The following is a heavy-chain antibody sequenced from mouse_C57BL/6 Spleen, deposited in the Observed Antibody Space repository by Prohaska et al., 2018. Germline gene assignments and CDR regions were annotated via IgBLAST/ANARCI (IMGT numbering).Heavy chain of an antibody. Sequence: HGKSLEWIGDINPNNGGTSYNQKFKGKATLTVDKSSSTAYMELRSLTSEDSAVYYCAKYYYGSSYHLPYFDYWGQGTTLTVSS. D-gene: IGHD1-1*01. CDR3: AKYYYGSSYHLPYFDY. CDR2: INPNNGGT. J-gene: IGHJ2*01. V-gene: IGHV1-26*01.